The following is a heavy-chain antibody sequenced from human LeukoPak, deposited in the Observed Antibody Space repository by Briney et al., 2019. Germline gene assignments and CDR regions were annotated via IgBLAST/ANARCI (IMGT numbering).Heavy chain of an antibody. J-gene: IGHJ4*02. V-gene: IGHV1-69*06. Sequence: SVKVSCKASGGTFSSYSISWVRQAPGQGLEWMGGIIPIFGTANYAQKFQGRVTITADKSTSTAYMDLSSLRAEDTAVYYCARLYDSSAYHADHFDYWGQGTLVTVSS. D-gene: IGHD3-22*01. CDR1: GGTFSSYS. CDR2: IIPIFGTA. CDR3: ARLYDSSAYHADHFDY.